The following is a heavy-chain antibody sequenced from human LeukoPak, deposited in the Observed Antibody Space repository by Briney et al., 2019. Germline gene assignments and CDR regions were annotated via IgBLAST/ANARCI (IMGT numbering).Heavy chain of an antibody. CDR1: GFIFSTYS. J-gene: IGHJ4*02. V-gene: IGHV3-30-3*01. D-gene: IGHD1-26*01. CDR2: ITYDGSKK. Sequence: GGSLTLSCAASGFIFSTYSMHWVRQAPGKGLEWVGAITYDGSKKYYADSVKDRLTIPRDNPKHTLYMQVNRLRANDTAVYYCAGNERGRYAWDYWGQGTLVTVSS. CDR3: AGNERGRYAWDY.